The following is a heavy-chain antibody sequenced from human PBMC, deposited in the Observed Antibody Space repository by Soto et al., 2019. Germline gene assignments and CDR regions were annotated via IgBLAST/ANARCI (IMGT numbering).Heavy chain of an antibody. J-gene: IGHJ4*02. CDR2: ISASATSNT. CDR1: GFISSSYA. Sequence: EVQVLESGGGLAQPGGSLRLSCAASGFISSSYAMNWVRQAPGKGLEWVSAISASATSNTYYADSVKGRFTISRDNSKNTLYLQMNRLRAEDTAVYYCAKGGTVVRGVTLDYWGQGTLVSVSS. D-gene: IGHD3-10*01. CDR3: AKGGTVVRGVTLDY. V-gene: IGHV3-23*01.